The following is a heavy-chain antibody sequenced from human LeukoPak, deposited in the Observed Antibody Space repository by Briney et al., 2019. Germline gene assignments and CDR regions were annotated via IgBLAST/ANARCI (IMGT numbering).Heavy chain of an antibody. CDR3: AREVYYGSGRRFDY. CDR1: GGSISSSSSY. CDR2: IYYSGSS. J-gene: IGHJ4*02. V-gene: IGHV4-39*02. Sequence: SETLSLTCSVSGGSISSSSSYWGWIRQPPGKGLEWIGSIYYSGSSFDNPALKSRVTISVDTSKNQFSLKLSSVTAADTAVYYCAREVYYGSGRRFDYWGQGTLVTVSS. D-gene: IGHD3-10*01.